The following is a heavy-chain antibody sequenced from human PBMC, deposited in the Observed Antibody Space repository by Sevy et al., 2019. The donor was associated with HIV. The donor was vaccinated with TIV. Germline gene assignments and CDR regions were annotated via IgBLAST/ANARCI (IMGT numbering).Heavy chain of an antibody. CDR1: GFTFSSYT. J-gene: IGHJ4*02. CDR3: AREDWNDVIDY. CDR2: ITSGSTYI. V-gene: IGHV3-21*04. Sequence: GGSLRLSCAASGFTFSSYTMNWVRQAPGKGLEWVSSITSGSTYIYYADSVKGRFTISRDNAKNSLYLQMNSLRADDTAVYYCAREDWNDVIDYWGQGTLVTVSS. D-gene: IGHD1-1*01.